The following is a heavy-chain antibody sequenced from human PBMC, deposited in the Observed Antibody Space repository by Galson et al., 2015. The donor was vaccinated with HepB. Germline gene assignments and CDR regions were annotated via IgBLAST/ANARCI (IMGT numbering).Heavy chain of an antibody. CDR1: GGSISSGGYS. V-gene: IGHV4-30-2*01. CDR3: ARAAMGYYYDSSYDY. CDR2: IYHSGST. Sequence: LSLTCAVSGGSISSGGYSWSWIRQPPGKGLEWIGYIYHSGSTYYNPSLKSRVTISVDRSKNQFSLKLSSVTAADTAVYYCARAAMGYYYDSSYDYWGQGTLVTVSS. D-gene: IGHD3-22*01. J-gene: IGHJ4*02.